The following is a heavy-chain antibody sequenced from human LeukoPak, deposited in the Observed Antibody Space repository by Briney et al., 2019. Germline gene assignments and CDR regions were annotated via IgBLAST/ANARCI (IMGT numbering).Heavy chain of an antibody. V-gene: IGHV1-8*03. CDR3: ARVVPVGNWFDP. CDR2: MNPNSGNT. J-gene: IGHJ5*02. CDR1: GHTFTSYD. D-gene: IGHD3-16*01. Sequence: GASVKVSCKASGHTFTSYDINWVRQATGQGLEWMGWMNPNSGNTGYAQKFQGRVTITRNTSISTAYMELSSLRSEDTAVYYCARVVPVGNWFDPWGQGTLVTVSS.